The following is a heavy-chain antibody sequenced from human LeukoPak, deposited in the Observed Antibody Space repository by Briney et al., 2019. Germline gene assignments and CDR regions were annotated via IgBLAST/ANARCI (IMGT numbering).Heavy chain of an antibody. J-gene: IGHJ6*02. CDR3: ARDGGFGDPKRGGRYYYGMDV. V-gene: IGHV3-74*01. Sequence: GGSLRLSCAASGFAFSSYWMHWVRQAPGKGLVWVSRINSDGSSTSYADSVKGRFTISRDNAKNTLYLQMNSLRAEDTAVYYCARDGGFGDPKRGGRYYYGMDVWGQGTTVTVSS. CDR2: INSDGSST. CDR1: GFAFSSYW. D-gene: IGHD3-10*01.